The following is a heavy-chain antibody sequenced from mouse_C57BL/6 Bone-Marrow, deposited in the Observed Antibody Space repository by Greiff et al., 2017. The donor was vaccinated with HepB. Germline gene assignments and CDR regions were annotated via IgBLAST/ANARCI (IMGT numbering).Heavy chain of an antibody. CDR2: INPDSSTI. CDR3: VIYYGYAWFAY. CDR1: GIDFSRYW. Sequence: EVKVIESGGGLVQPGGSLKLSCAASGIDFSRYWMSWVRRAPVKGLEWIGEINPDSSTINYAPSLKDKFIISRDNAKNTLYLQMSKVRSEDTALYYCVIYYGYAWFAYWGQGTLVTVSA. D-gene: IGHD2-2*01. V-gene: IGHV4-1*01. J-gene: IGHJ3*01.